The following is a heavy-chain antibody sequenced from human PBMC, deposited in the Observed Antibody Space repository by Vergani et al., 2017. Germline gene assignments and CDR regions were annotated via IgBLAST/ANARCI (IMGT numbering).Heavy chain of an antibody. CDR2: IQFDGSNQ. V-gene: IGHV3-30*02. Sequence: QVQLVESGGGVVQRGGSLRLSCATSGFTLSNYDMQWIRQGTGKGLEFVAFIQFDGSNQYYADSVKGRFTLSRDFSKNTLYLQMNSLRTDDTATYYCTKHFRGWGSDYWAQGTQVIVSS. CDR3: TKHFRGWGSDY. J-gene: IGHJ4*02. CDR1: GFTLSNYD. D-gene: IGHD3-16*01.